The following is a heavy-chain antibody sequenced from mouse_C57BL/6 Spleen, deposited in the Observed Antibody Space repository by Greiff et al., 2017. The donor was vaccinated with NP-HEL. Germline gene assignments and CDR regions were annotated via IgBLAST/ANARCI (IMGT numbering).Heavy chain of an antibody. CDR2: FHPYNDDT. CDR3: ARGDYGSSWFAY. V-gene: IGHV1-47*01. Sequence: VKVVESGAELVKPGASVKMSCEASGYTFTTYPIEWMKQNHGKSLEWIGNFHPYNDDTKYNEKFKGKATLTVEKSSSTVYLELSRLTSDDSAVYYCARGDYGSSWFAYWGQGTLVTVSA. J-gene: IGHJ3*01. CDR1: GYTFTTYP. D-gene: IGHD1-1*01.